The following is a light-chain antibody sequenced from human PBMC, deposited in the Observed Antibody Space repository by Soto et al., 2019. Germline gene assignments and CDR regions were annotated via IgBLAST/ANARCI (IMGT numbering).Light chain of an antibody. CDR3: SSYTGSSTVI. J-gene: IGLJ2*01. CDR1: SSDVGGYNY. Sequence: QSALTQPASVSGSPGQSITISCTGTSSDVGGYNYVSWYQQHPGKAPKLMIYDVIHRPSGISNRFSGSKSGNTASLTISGLHAKDEADYYCSSYTGSSTVIFGGGTKLTVL. V-gene: IGLV2-14*01. CDR2: DVI.